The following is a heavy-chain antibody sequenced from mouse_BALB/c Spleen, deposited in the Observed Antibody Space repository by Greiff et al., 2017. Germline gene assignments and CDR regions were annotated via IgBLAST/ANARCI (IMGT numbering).Heavy chain of an antibody. Sequence: QVQLKESGPGLVQPSQSLSLTCTVSGFSLTSYGVHWVRQSPGKGLEWLGVIWSGGSTDYNAAFISRLSISKDNSKSQVFFKMNSLQANDTAIYYCARYDYDEGGAMDYWGQGTSVTVSS. D-gene: IGHD2-4*01. V-gene: IGHV2-2*02. CDR1: GFSLTSYG. J-gene: IGHJ4*01. CDR2: IWSGGST. CDR3: ARYDYDEGGAMDY.